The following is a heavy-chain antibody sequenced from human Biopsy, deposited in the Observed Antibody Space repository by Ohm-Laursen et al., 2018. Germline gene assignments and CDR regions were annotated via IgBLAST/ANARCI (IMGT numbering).Heavy chain of an antibody. D-gene: IGHD3-22*01. Sequence: GTLSLTCIVSGGSIKSYYWNWIRQPPGKGLEWIGYVYYTGSTDYNPSLQSRVTISVDTSKNHFSLRLRSVTPADTAIYYCARDRGYYSDRTVPGYFDLWGRGTLVTVSS. V-gene: IGHV4-59*01. CDR2: VYYTGST. J-gene: IGHJ2*01. CDR3: ARDRGYYSDRTVPGYFDL. CDR1: GGSIKSYY.